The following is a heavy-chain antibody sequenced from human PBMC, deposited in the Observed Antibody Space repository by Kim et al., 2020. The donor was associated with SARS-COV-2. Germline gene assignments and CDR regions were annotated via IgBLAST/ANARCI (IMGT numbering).Heavy chain of an antibody. CDR1: GGSFSGYH. Sequence: SETLSLTCAVYGGSFSGYHWSWIRQPPGKGLEWIGEINHSGGTNYNLSLKGRVSISVDTSKSQFSLRLSSVTAADTAMYYCARVRISLGYLDAFDIWGQGTMVTVSS. V-gene: IGHV4-34*01. J-gene: IGHJ3*02. D-gene: IGHD5-12*01. CDR3: ARVRISLGYLDAFDI. CDR2: INHSGGT.